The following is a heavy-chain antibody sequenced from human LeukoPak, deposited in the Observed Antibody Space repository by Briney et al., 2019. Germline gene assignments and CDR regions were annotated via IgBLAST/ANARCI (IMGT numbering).Heavy chain of an antibody. Sequence: GGSLRLSCAASGFTVSSNYMSWVRQAPGKGLEWVSVIYSGGGTYYADSVKGRFNISRDNSKNTLYLQMNSMRAEDTAVYYCARGDYYYYGMDVWGQGTRVTVSS. J-gene: IGHJ6*02. CDR3: ARGDYYYYGMDV. V-gene: IGHV3-66*01. CDR1: GFTVSSNY. CDR2: IYSGGGT.